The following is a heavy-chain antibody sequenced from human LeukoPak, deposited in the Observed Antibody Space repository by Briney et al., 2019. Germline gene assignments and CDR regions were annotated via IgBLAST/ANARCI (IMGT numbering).Heavy chain of an antibody. Sequence: SETLSLTCTVSGGSISSSSYYWGWIRQPPGKGLEWIGSIYYSGSTYYNPSLKSRVTISVDTSKNQFSLKLTSVSAADTAVYYCARDLITVIATRGPFEYWGQGTLVTVSS. V-gene: IGHV4-39*07. D-gene: IGHD3-22*01. CDR1: GGSISSSSYY. CDR2: IYYSGST. J-gene: IGHJ4*02. CDR3: ARDLITVIATRGPFEY.